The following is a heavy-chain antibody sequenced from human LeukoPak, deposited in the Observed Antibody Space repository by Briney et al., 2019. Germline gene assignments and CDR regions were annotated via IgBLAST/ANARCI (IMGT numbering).Heavy chain of an antibody. J-gene: IGHJ4*02. Sequence: PGRSLRLSCAASGFTFSSYGMHWVRQAPGKGLEWVAVIWYDGSNKYYADSVKGRFTISRDNSKNTLYLQMNSLRAEDTAVYYCAKDLDGDYYDSSGYNGEDHWGQGTLVTVSS. CDR1: GFTFSSYG. CDR2: IWYDGSNK. V-gene: IGHV3-33*06. CDR3: AKDLDGDYYDSSGYNGEDH. D-gene: IGHD3-22*01.